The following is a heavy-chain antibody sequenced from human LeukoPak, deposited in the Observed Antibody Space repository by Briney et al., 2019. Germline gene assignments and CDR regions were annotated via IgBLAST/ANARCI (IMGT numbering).Heavy chain of an antibody. J-gene: IGHJ4*02. CDR1: GGSISSSSYY. CDR3: AREGMARGFGGNN. V-gene: IGHV4-39*02. D-gene: IGHD3-10*01. CDR2: IYYRGST. Sequence: SETLSLTCTVSGGSISSSSYYWGWIRQPPGKGLEWIGSIYYRGSTYYNPSLKSRVTISVDTSKNQFSLKLSSVTAADTAVYYCAREGMARGFGGNNWGQGTLVTVSS.